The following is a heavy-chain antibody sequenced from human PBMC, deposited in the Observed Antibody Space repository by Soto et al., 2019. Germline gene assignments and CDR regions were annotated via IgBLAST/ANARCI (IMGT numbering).Heavy chain of an antibody. D-gene: IGHD6-19*01. CDR2: IIPIFGTA. CDR1: GGTFSSYA. Sequence: GASVKVSCKASGGTFSSYAISWVRQAPGQGLEWMGGIIPIFGTANYAQKFQGRVTITADESTSTAYMELSSLRSEDTAVYYCARGVSSGRHHIFDYWGQGTLVTVS. CDR3: ARGVSSGRHHIFDY. J-gene: IGHJ4*02. V-gene: IGHV1-69*13.